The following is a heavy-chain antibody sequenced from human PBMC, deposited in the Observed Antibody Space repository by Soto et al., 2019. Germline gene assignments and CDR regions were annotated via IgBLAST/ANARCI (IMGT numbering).Heavy chain of an antibody. V-gene: IGHV1-8*01. CDR1: GYTFTSYD. J-gene: IGHJ2*01. CDR2: MNPNSGNT. Sequence: QVQLVQSGAEVKKPGASVKVSCKASGYTFTSYDINWVRQATGQGLEWLGWMNPNSGNTGYAQKFQVRVTMTKNTSISTAYMELSSLRSEDTAVYYCARRGTAYDYIWGSYRGYWYFDLWGRGTLVTVSS. D-gene: IGHD3-16*02. CDR3: ARRGTAYDYIWGSYRGYWYFDL.